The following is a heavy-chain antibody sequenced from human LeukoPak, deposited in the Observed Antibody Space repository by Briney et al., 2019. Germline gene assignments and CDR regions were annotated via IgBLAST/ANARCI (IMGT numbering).Heavy chain of an antibody. CDR2: IKQDGSEE. Sequence: GGSLRLSCAASGFAFTTYWMMWVRQAPGKGLEWVAKIKQDGSEEYYVDSVRGRFTISRDNAKNSVYLQMNSLRTEDTAVYYCATRNNGCPYHWGQGTLVTVSS. V-gene: IGHV3-7*01. J-gene: IGHJ4*02. CDR3: ATRNNGCPYH. D-gene: IGHD5-24*01. CDR1: GFAFTTYW.